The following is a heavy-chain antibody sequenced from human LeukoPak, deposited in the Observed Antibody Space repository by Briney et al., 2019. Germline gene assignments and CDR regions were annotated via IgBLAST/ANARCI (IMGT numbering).Heavy chain of an antibody. D-gene: IGHD6-19*01. Sequence: SETLSLTCTVSGGSLSSSSYYWGWIRQPPGKGLEWIGSIYYSGSTYYNPSLKSRVTISVDTSKNQFPLKLSSVTAADTAVYYCARPYSSGARVDYWGQGTLVTVSS. CDR1: GGSLSSSSYY. CDR2: IYYSGST. V-gene: IGHV4-39*01. J-gene: IGHJ4*02. CDR3: ARPYSSGARVDY.